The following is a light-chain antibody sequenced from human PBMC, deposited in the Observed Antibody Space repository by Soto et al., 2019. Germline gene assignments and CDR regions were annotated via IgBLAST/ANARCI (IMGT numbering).Light chain of an antibody. CDR3: QQYDNLPLT. V-gene: IGKV1-33*01. CDR1: QNINNY. CDR2: DAS. Sequence: DIQMTQSPSSLSASVGDRVTITCQASQNINNYLNWYQQKPGRAPKLLINDASNLETGVPSRFSGSGSGTDFTFTINSLQPEDIATYYCQQYDNLPLTFGGGTKVDIK. J-gene: IGKJ4*01.